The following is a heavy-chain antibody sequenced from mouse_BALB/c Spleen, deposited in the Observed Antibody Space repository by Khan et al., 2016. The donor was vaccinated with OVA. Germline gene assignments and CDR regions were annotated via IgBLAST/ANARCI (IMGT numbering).Heavy chain of an antibody. Sequence: QIQLVQSGPELRKPGETVMISCKAPGYTLTDYGMNWVKQAPGKGLKWMGWINTYTGESTYADDFKGRFAFSLETSASTAYLQVSNLKNEDTATYFCARSDGNYKFTYWGQGTLVTVSA. D-gene: IGHD2-1*01. J-gene: IGHJ3*01. V-gene: IGHV9-3-1*01. CDR1: GYTLTDYG. CDR2: INTYTGES. CDR3: ARSDGNYKFTY.